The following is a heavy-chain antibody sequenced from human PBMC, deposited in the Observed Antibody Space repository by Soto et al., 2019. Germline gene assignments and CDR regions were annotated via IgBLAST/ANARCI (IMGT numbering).Heavy chain of an antibody. CDR3: ARRSVTTNFDY. CDR1: GGSISSSSYY. D-gene: IGHD4-17*01. J-gene: IGHJ4*02. Sequence: SETLSLTCTVSGGSISSSSYYWGWIRQPPGKGLEWIGSIYYSGRTYYNPSLKSRVTISVDTSKNQFSLKLSSVTAADTAVYYCARRSVTTNFDYWGQGTLVTVSS. V-gene: IGHV4-39*01. CDR2: IYYSGRT.